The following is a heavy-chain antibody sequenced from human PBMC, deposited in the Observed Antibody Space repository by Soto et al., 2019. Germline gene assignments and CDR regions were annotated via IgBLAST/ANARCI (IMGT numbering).Heavy chain of an antibody. CDR1: GGSISSGDYY. V-gene: IGHV4-30-4*01. D-gene: IGHD3-16*02. CDR2: IYYSGST. Sequence: SETLSLTCTVSGGSISSGDYYWSWIRQPPGKGLEWIGYIYYSGSTYYNPSLKSRVTISVDTSKNQFSLKLSSVTAADTAVYYCARFITSGGVITYYFDYWGQGTLVTVYS. CDR3: ARFITSGGVITYYFDY. J-gene: IGHJ4*02.